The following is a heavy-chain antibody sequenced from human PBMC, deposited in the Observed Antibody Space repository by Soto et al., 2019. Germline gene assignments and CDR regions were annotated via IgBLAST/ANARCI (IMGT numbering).Heavy chain of an antibody. D-gene: IGHD4-17*01. V-gene: IGHV4-59*08. CDR3: ARRATVTAHYYYYYYMDV. CDR1: GGSISSYY. CDR2: IYYSGST. Sequence: SETLSLTCTVSGGSISSYYWSWIRQPPGKGLEWIGYIYYSGSTNYNPSLKSRVTISVDTSKNQFSLKLSSVTAADTAVYYCARRATVTAHYYYYYYMDVWGKGTTVTVSS. J-gene: IGHJ6*03.